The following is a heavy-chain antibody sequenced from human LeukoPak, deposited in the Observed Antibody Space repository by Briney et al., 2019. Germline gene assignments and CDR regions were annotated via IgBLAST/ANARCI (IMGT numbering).Heavy chain of an antibody. Sequence: GGSLRLSCAASGFTFDDYAMHWVRQAPGKGLEWVSGISWNSGSIGYVDSVKGRFTISRDNAKNSLYLQMNSLRAEDTAVYYCARRFWSGYYDYWGQGTLVTVSS. J-gene: IGHJ4*02. CDR3: ARRFWSGYYDY. D-gene: IGHD3-3*01. CDR1: GFTFDDYA. CDR2: ISWNSGSI. V-gene: IGHV3-9*01.